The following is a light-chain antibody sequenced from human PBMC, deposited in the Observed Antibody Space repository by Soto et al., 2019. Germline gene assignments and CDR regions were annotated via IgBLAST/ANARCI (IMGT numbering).Light chain of an antibody. CDR2: AAS. CDR1: ESIASY. CDR3: HQTYTRPGT. V-gene: IGKV1-39*01. J-gene: IGKJ3*01. Sequence: DVQMTQSPSSLSASVGDRVTITCRASESIASYLQWYQQKPGQAPKLLIYAASDLQTGVPSRFSGSGSGTDFTLTISSLQPEDFAVYYCHQTYTRPGTFGPGTKV.